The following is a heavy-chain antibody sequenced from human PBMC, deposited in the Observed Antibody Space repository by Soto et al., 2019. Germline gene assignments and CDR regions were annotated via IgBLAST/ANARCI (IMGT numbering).Heavy chain of an antibody. CDR1: GFIFDDYG. CDR3: VRGASLNFDY. Sequence: EVPLVESGGGVLRPGGSLRLSCAASGFIFDDYGMSWARQAPGKGLEWVSGVNWNGGSTGYADSVKGRFTISRDNAKIFLFLQMNSLRVEDTAFYYCVRGASLNFDYWGQGTLVTVSS. D-gene: IGHD1-26*01. V-gene: IGHV3-20*04. CDR2: VNWNGGST. J-gene: IGHJ4*02.